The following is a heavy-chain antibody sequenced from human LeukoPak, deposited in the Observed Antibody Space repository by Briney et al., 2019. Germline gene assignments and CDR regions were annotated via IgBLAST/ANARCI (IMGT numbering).Heavy chain of an antibody. J-gene: IGHJ4*02. CDR1: GGSISSFY. D-gene: IGHD6-19*01. CDR2: IYYSGTT. V-gene: IGHV4-59*01. Sequence: PSETLSLTCSVSGGSISSFYWYWIRQPPGKGLEWIGYIYYSGTTNYNPSLKSRVTVSVHPSRKQFSLTLTSVTAADTAVYYCARDSCTGGPTCSPPEYWGQGALVTVSS. CDR3: ARDSCTGGPTCSPPEY.